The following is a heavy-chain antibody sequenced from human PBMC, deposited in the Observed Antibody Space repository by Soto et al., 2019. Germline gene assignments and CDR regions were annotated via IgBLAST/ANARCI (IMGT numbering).Heavy chain of an antibody. D-gene: IGHD2-21*02. J-gene: IGHJ1*01. CDR3: ARDLPGTMVTRGFFVH. Sequence: QVQLVQSGAEVKKPGASVKVSCKASGYTFTSYGISWVRQAPGQGLEWMGWISAYNGNTHYAQNLQDRVTMTTDTSTNTAYMELRSLRSDDTAVYYCARDLPGTMVTRGFFVHWGQGTLVTVSS. V-gene: IGHV1-18*01. CDR1: GYTFTSYG. CDR2: ISAYNGNT.